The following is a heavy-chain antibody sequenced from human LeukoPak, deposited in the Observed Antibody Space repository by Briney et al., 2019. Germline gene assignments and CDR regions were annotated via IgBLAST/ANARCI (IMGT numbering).Heavy chain of an antibody. CDR3: AKDRRGGSCD. CDR1: GFTFSSYG. CDR2: ISYDGSNK. V-gene: IGHV3-30*18. D-gene: IGHD2-15*01. Sequence: GRSLRLSCAASGFTFSSYGMHWVRQAPGKGLEWVAVISYDGSNKYYADSVKGRFTISRDNSKNTLYLQMNSLRAEDTAVYYCAKDRRGGSCDWGQGTLVTVSS. J-gene: IGHJ4*02.